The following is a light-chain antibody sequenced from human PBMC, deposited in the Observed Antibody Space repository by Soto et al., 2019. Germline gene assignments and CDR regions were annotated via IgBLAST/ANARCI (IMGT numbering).Light chain of an antibody. V-gene: IGLV2-14*01. J-gene: IGLJ1*01. CDR1: SSDVGGYNY. Sequence: SALTQPASVSWSPGQSITISCTGTSSDVGGYNYVSWHQQHPGKVPKLMIYDVSYRPSGVSNRFSGSKSGNTASLTISGLQAEDEADYYCSSYTTSSTYVFGTGTKVTVL. CDR3: SSYTTSSTYV. CDR2: DVS.